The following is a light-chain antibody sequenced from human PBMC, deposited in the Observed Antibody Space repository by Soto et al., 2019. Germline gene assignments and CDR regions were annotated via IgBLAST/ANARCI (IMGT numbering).Light chain of an antibody. CDR3: SSYTSTNTPV. CDR1: TSDVGSYDR. Sequence: QSVLTQPASVSGSPGQSITISCTGTTSDVGSYDRVSWYQQYPGKVPKLIIYEVINRPSGVSNRFSGSKSGDTASLTISGLQAEDEADYYCSSYTSTNTPVFGTGTKVTVL. V-gene: IGLV2-14*01. J-gene: IGLJ1*01. CDR2: EVI.